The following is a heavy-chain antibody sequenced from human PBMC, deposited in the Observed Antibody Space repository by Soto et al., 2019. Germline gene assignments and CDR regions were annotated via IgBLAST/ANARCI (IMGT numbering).Heavy chain of an antibody. J-gene: IGHJ5*02. CDR3: ATVAGVATGGTVGGLDP. CDR1: GFSFSSYV. CDR2: ISYDGSHK. D-gene: IGHD6-13*01. V-gene: IGHV3-30*03. Sequence: PSGSPGLSCPSSGFSFSSYVMHWVRHAPGKGPQWAGVISYDGSHKFYGESVKGRFTISRDNSKHTLSLQMPSLTTEDTGIDYCATVAGVATGGTVGGLDPWGQGTLVTVSS.